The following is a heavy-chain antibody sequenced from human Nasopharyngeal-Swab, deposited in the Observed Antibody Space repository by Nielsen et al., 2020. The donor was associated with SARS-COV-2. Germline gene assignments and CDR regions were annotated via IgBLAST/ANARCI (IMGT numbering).Heavy chain of an antibody. D-gene: IGHD3-22*01. CDR1: GFTFSSYW. V-gene: IGHV3-74*01. CDR2: INSDGSST. J-gene: IGHJ2*01. Sequence: ETLSLTCAASGFTFSSYWMHWVRQAPGKGLVWVSRINSDGSSTSYADSVKGRFTISRDNAKNTLYLQMNSLRAEDTAVYYCARGANYYDSSGYHSDRYFDLWGRGTLVTVSS. CDR3: ARGANYYDSSGYHSDRYFDL.